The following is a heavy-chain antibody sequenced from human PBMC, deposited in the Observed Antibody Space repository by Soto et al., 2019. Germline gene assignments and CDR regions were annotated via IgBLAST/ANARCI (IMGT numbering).Heavy chain of an antibody. Sequence: SETLSLTCTVSGGSISSSSYYWGWIRQPPGKGLEWIGSIYYSGSTYYNPSLKSRVTISVDTSKNQFSLKLSSVTAADTAVYYCARQAEPLVLFGVVIPLEDVWGKGTTVTVSS. CDR3: ARQAEPLVLFGVVIPLEDV. CDR2: IYYSGST. J-gene: IGHJ6*04. V-gene: IGHV4-39*01. D-gene: IGHD3-3*01. CDR1: GGSISSSSYY.